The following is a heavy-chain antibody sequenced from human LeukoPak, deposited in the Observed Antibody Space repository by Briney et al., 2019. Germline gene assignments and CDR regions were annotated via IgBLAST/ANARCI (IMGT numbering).Heavy chain of an antibody. V-gene: IGHV3-66*01. Sequence: GGSLRLSCAASGLTVSGNYMSWVRQAPGKGLEWVSVMYADGSTYYAESVKGRFTISRDNSKNSLYLQMSSLRAEDTAVYFCARTVSTRWGNNRGFLDYWGQGTLVTVSS. D-gene: IGHD3-16*02. CDR3: ARTVSTRWGNNRGFLDY. CDR2: MYADGST. J-gene: IGHJ4*02. CDR1: GLTVSGNY.